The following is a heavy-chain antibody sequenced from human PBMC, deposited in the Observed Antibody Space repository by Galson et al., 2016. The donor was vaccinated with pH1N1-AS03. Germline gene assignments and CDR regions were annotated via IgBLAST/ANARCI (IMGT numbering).Heavy chain of an antibody. Sequence: SLRLSCAASGFTVSNYFMNWVRQVPGKRLEWVSVIFSDGSTKYADAVNGRFTMSRDNSRNTDYLPMHNLRVEDTALYYCSRYLMDWGQGTLVIVSS. CDR2: IFSDGST. D-gene: IGHD2-2*01. CDR3: SRYLMD. J-gene: IGHJ4*02. V-gene: IGHV3-66*01. CDR1: GFTVSNYF.